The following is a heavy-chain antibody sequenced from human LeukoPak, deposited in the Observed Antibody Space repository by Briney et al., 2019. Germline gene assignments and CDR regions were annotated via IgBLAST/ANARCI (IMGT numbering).Heavy chain of an antibody. CDR2: ISASGGST. CDR3: AKDQRWESPHYLDS. V-gene: IGHV3-23*01. J-gene: IGHJ4*02. D-gene: IGHD1-26*01. Sequence: GGSLRLSCAASGFTFSSSAMSWVRQVPGKGLEWVSGISASGGSTYYADSVRGRFTISRDNSKNTLYVQMNSLRDEDTAVYYFAKDQRWESPHYLDSWGQGTLVTVSS. CDR1: GFTFSSSA.